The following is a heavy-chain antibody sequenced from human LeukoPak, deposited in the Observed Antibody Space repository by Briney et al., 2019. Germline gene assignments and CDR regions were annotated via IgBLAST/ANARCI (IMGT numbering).Heavy chain of an antibody. V-gene: IGHV4-34*01. D-gene: IGHD3-10*01. CDR2: INHSGST. CDR1: CASFSGYY. Sequence: SETLSLTCAVYCASFSGYYWSWVRQPPGEWREWLGEINHSGSTNYNPSLKSRVTISVDKSNNQFSLKLSSVTAADTAVYYCARALWFGYFLGMDVWGKGTTVTVSS. CDR3: ARALWFGYFLGMDV. J-gene: IGHJ6*04.